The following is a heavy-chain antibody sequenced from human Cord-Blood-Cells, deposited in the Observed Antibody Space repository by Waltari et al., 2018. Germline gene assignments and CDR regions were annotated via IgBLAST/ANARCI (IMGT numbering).Heavy chain of an antibody. Sequence: QLQLQESVPGLVKPSETLSLTCTVSGGSISSSSYYWGWIRQPPGKGLEWIGSIYYSGGTYSKPSLKSQITISVDTSKNQFSLKLSSVTAADTAVYYCARHKGVAVGPYWYFDLWGRGTLVTVSS. CDR3: ARHKGVAVGPYWYFDL. CDR1: GGSISSSSYY. J-gene: IGHJ2*01. D-gene: IGHD1-26*01. V-gene: IGHV4-39*01. CDR2: IYYSGGT.